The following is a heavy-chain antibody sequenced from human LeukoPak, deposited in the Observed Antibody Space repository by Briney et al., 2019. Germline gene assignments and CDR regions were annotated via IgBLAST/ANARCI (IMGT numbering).Heavy chain of an antibody. D-gene: IGHD3-10*01. CDR3: ARDSGMIGRFDP. Sequence: GGSLRLSCAASGFTFSSYGMHWVRQAPGKGLEWVAVIWYDGSNKYYADSVKGRFTISRDNSKNTLYLQMNSLRAEDTAVYYCARDSGMIGRFDPWGQGTLVTVSS. V-gene: IGHV3-33*01. J-gene: IGHJ5*02. CDR2: IWYDGSNK. CDR1: GFTFSSYG.